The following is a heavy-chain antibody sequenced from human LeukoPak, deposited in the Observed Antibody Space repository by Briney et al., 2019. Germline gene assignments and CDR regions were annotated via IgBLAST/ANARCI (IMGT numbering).Heavy chain of an antibody. CDR2: INHSGST. J-gene: IGHJ5*02. V-gene: IGHV4-34*01. D-gene: IGHD3-9*01. CDR3: ARDGARVYYDILTNYRRGWFDP. Sequence: SETLSLTCAVYGGSFSGYYWSWIRQPPGKGLEWIGEINHSGSTNYNPSLQSRVTISVDTSKNQFSLKLSSVTAADTAVYYCARDGARVYYDILTNYRRGWFDPWGQGTLVTVSS. CDR1: GGSFSGYY.